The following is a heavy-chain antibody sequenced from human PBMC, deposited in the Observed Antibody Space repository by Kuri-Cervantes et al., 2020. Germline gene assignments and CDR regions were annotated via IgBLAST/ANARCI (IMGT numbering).Heavy chain of an antibody. V-gene: IGHV4-39*01. J-gene: IGHJ3*02. CDR1: GVSISSSSYY. CDR3: ARILLKRAAAFDI. D-gene: IGHD3-10*01. Sequence: SETLSLTCTVSGVSISSSSYYWGWIRQPPGKGLEWIGSIYYSGSTYYNPSLKSRVTISVDTSKNQFSLKLSSVTAADTAVYYCARILLKRAAAFDIWGQGTMVTVSS. CDR2: IYYSGST.